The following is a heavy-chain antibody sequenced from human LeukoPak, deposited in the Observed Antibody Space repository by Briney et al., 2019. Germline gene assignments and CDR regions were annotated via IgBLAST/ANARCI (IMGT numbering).Heavy chain of an antibody. CDR3: ARDPYDYVWGSYRGFDY. J-gene: IGHJ4*02. CDR2: IIPIFGTA. D-gene: IGHD3-16*02. CDR1: GYTFTSYG. V-gene: IGHV1-69*05. Sequence: ASVKVSCKASGYTFTSYGISWVRQAPGQGLEWMGGIIPIFGTANYAQKFQGRVTITTDESTSTAYMELSSLRSEDTAVYYCARDPYDYVWGSYRGFDYWGQGTLVTVSS.